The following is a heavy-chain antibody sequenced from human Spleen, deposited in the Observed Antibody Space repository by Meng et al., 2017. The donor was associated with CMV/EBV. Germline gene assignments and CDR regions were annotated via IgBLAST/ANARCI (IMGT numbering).Heavy chain of an antibody. CDR1: GFTVSSNY. D-gene: IGHD2-2*02. Sequence: GESLKISCAASGFTVSSNYMSWVRQAPGKGLEWVSVIYSGGSTYYADSVKGRFTISRDNSKNTLYLQMNSLRAEDTAVYYCARMSYCSSISCYIDYWGQGTLVTVSS. V-gene: IGHV3-53*01. J-gene: IGHJ4*02. CDR2: IYSGGST. CDR3: ARMSYCSSISCYIDY.